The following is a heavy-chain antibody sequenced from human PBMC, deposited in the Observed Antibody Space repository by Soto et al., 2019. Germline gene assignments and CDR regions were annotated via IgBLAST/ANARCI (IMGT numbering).Heavy chain of an antibody. CDR1: GYSFATSG. CDR3: ARAGHYYDSSGYAN. D-gene: IGHD3-22*01. J-gene: IGHJ4*02. CDR2: ISAYNGNT. Sequence: ASVKVSCKASGYSFATSGISCVRRAPGQGLEWMGWISAYNGNTNYEQKLQDRVTMTTDTSTSTAYLELRSLRSDDTAVYYCARAGHYYDSSGYANWGQGTLVTVSS. V-gene: IGHV1-18*01.